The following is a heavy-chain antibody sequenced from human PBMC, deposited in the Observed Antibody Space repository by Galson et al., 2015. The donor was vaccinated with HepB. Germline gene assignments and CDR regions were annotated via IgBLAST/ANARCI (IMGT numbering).Heavy chain of an antibody. Sequence: SLRLSCAASGFTFSSYAMHWVRQAPGKGLEWVAVISYDGSNKYYADSVKGRFTISRDNSKNTLYLQMNSLRAEDTAVYYCARVTDSSGYYLGGFDYWGQGTLVTVSS. J-gene: IGHJ4*02. D-gene: IGHD3-22*01. CDR2: ISYDGSNK. CDR3: ARVTDSSGYYLGGFDY. CDR1: GFTFSSYA. V-gene: IGHV3-30-3*01.